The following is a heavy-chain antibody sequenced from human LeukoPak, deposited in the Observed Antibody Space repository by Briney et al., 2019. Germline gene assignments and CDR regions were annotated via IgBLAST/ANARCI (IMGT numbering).Heavy chain of an antibody. Sequence: GGSLRLSCEASGFTFSNYAMSWVRQAPGKGLEWVSGINGRGGRTYYADSVKGRFAISRDNSKNTLYLQMNSLRAEDTAVYYCASLYYGGNNFDYWGQGTLVTVSS. J-gene: IGHJ4*02. V-gene: IGHV3-23*01. D-gene: IGHD4-23*01. CDR2: INGRGGRT. CDR3: ASLYYGGNNFDY. CDR1: GFTFSNYA.